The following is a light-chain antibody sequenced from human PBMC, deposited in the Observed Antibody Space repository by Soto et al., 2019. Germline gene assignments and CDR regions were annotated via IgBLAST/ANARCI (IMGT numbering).Light chain of an antibody. CDR3: SSYAGNNIFV. Sequence: SVLTQPPSASGSPGQSVTISCTGTSSDVGAFDYVSWYQQYPGEAPKFLIYDANKRPSGVPDRFSGSKSDNTASLTVSGLQAEDEADFYCSSYAGNNIFVFGTGTKVTVL. CDR1: SSDVGAFDY. CDR2: DAN. J-gene: IGLJ1*01. V-gene: IGLV2-8*01.